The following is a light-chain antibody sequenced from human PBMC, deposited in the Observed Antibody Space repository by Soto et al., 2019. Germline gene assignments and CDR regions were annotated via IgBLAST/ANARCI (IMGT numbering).Light chain of an antibody. CDR1: SSDVGTYEY. V-gene: IGLV2-14*01. Sequence: QSALTQPASVSGSPGQSITISCTGTSSDVGTYEYVSWYQQHPGKAPKLMIYDVSNRPSGVPDRFSGSKSGNTASLTISGLQAEDESDYYCSSYASNGDVLFGGGTKLTVL. CDR3: SSYASNGDVL. J-gene: IGLJ2*01. CDR2: DVS.